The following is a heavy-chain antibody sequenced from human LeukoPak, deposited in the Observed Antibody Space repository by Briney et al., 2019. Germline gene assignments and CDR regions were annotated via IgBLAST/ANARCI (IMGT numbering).Heavy chain of an antibody. Sequence: GASVTVSCKASGYTFTGYYMHWVRQAPGQGLEWMGWISANNNNTDNVQKLQGRVTMTTDTSTSTAYMELRSLRSDDTAVYYCARALYHTFDYWGQGTLVTVSS. J-gene: IGHJ4*02. CDR3: ARALYHTFDY. D-gene: IGHD2-2*01. CDR2: ISANNNNT. V-gene: IGHV1-18*04. CDR1: GYTFTGYY.